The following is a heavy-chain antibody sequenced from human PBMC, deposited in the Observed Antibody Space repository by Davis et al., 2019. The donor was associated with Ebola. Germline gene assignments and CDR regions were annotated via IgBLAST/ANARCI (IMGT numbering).Heavy chain of an antibody. CDR3: ARVRYCGGDCSKNYYYGMDV. V-gene: IGHV1-8*01. J-gene: IGHJ6*04. D-gene: IGHD2-21*02. CDR1: GYTFTSYD. CDR2: MNPNSGNT. Sequence: ASVKVSCKASGYTFTSYDINWVRQATGQGLEWMGWMNPNSGNTGYAQKFQGRVTMTRNTSISTAYMELSRLRSDDTAVYYCARVRYCGGDCSKNYYYGMDVWGKGTTVTVSS.